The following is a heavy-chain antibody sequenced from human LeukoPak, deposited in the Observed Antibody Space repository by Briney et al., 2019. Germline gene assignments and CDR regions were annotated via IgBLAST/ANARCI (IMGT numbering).Heavy chain of an antibody. CDR3: ASSWSSSWYITGY. CDR1: GGSFSSHY. D-gene: IGHD6-13*01. J-gene: IGHJ4*02. CDR2: IYYSGST. V-gene: IGHV4-59*08. Sequence: SETLSLTCGVSGGSFSSHYWTWIRQPPGKGLEWIGYIYYSGSTNYNPSLKSRVTISVDTSKNQFSLKLSSVTAADTAVYYCASSWSSSWYITGYWGQGTLVTVSS.